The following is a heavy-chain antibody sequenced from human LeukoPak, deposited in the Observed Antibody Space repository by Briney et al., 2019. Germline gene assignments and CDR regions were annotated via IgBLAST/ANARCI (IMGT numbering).Heavy chain of an antibody. Sequence: ASVKVSCKASGYTFIAYYMHWERQAPGQGLEWMGWINPSSGGTNYAQKFQGRVTMTRDTSISTAYMELSSLRSDDTAVYYCARQGGYCSGGRCYGRFDPWGQGTLVTVSS. V-gene: IGHV1-2*02. CDR3: ARQGGYCSGGRCYGRFDP. CDR1: GYTFIAYY. J-gene: IGHJ5*02. CDR2: INPSSGGT. D-gene: IGHD2-15*01.